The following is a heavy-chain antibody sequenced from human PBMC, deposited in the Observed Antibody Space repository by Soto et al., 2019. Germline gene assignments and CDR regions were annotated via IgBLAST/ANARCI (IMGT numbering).Heavy chain of an antibody. CDR2: ISSSSSYI. CDR3: ARLPENYDFWSGYYTDYGMDV. D-gene: IGHD3-3*01. CDR1: GFTFSSYS. V-gene: IGHV3-21*01. J-gene: IGHJ6*02. Sequence: EVQLVESGGGLVKPGGSLRLSCAASGFTFSSYSMNWVRQAPGKGLEWVSSISSSSSYIYYADSVKGRITISRDNAKNSLYLQMNSLRAEDTAVYYCARLPENYDFWSGYYTDYGMDVWGQGTTVTVSS.